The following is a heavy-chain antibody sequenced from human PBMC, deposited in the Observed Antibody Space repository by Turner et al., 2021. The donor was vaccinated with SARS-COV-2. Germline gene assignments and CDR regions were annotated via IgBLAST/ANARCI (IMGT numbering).Heavy chain of an antibody. V-gene: IGHV3-74*01. CDR2: ISDDGSSP. J-gene: IGHJ4*02. CDR1: GFTFSKFF. D-gene: IGHD3-16*01. Sequence: EVQLVESGGGLVQPEGSLRLPGAASGFTFSKFFMHWVRHAPGKGLVWVSRISDDGSSPAYADSVKGRFTISRDNAKNTLYLQMNSLTAEDSAVYYCVRSDVNAWYGLLDYWGQGTLVTVSS. CDR3: VRSDVNAWYGLLDY.